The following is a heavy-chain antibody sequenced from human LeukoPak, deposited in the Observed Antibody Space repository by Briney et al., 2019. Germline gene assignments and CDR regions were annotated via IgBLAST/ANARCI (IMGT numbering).Heavy chain of an antibody. CDR1: GSTFSSYG. CDR3: ARDSYGDYGVDY. CDR2: ISYDGSNK. V-gene: IGHV3-30*03. J-gene: IGHJ4*02. D-gene: IGHD4-17*01. Sequence: GGSLRLSCAASGSTFSSYGMHWVRQAPGKGLEWVAVISYDGSNKYYADSVKGRFTISRDNSKNTLYLQMNSLRAEDTAVYYCARDSYGDYGVDYWGQGTLVTVSS.